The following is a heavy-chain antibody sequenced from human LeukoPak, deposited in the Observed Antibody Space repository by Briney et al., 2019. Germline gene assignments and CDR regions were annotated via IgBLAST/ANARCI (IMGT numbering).Heavy chain of an antibody. CDR2: IYYSGST. Sequence: SETLSLTCTVSGGSISSSSYYWGWIRQPPGKGLEWIGSIYYSGSTYYNPSLKSRVTISVDTSKNQFSLKLSSVTAADTAVYYCARVTYYDSSGYWDYWGQGTLVTVSS. J-gene: IGHJ4*02. V-gene: IGHV4-39*07. D-gene: IGHD3-22*01. CDR1: GGSISSSSYY. CDR3: ARVTYYDSSGYWDY.